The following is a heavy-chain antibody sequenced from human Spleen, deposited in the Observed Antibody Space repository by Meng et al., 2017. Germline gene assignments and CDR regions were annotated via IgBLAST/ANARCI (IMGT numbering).Heavy chain of an antibody. CDR3: ARRRDNGWYFDY. J-gene: IGHJ4*02. V-gene: IGHV4-30-4*01. CDR2: IYYSGST. CDR1: GGSISNSDYY. D-gene: IGHD1-14*01. Sequence: QVQLQESGPGLVKPSQTLSLTCTVSGGSISNSDYYWSWIRQPPGKGLEWIGYIYYSGSTYYNPSLKSRVTISVDTSKNQFSLKLSSVTAADTAVYYCARRRDNGWYFDYWGQGTLVTVSS.